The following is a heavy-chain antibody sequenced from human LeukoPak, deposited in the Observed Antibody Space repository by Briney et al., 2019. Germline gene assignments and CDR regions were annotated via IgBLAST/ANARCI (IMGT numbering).Heavy chain of an antibody. CDR1: GYSISSGYY. V-gene: IGHV4-38-2*02. Sequence: SETLSLTCTVSGYSISSGYYWGWIRQPPGKGLEWIGSIYHSGSTYYNPSLKSRVTISVDTSKNQFSLKLSSVTAADTAVYYCARASITMVSYYMDVWGKGTTVTVSS. CDR3: ARASITMVSYYMDV. CDR2: IYHSGST. D-gene: IGHD3-10*01. J-gene: IGHJ6*03.